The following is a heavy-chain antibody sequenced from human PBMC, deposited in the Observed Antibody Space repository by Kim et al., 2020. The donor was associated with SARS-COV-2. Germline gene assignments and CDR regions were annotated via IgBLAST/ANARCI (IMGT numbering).Heavy chain of an antibody. J-gene: IGHJ4*02. D-gene: IGHD4-17*01. V-gene: IGHV3-21*01. CDR2: ISSSSRFI. CDR3: ARDNGDYEGTPSTRPLPVSY. CDR1: GFTFGSYS. Sequence: GGSLRLSCTGSGFTFGSYSMNWVRQAPGKGLDWVSSISSSSRFIYYANSVRGRFTVSRDNSKNSLYLQLNSLRAEDTALYYCARDNGDYEGTPSTRPLPVSYWGQGTLVTVSS.